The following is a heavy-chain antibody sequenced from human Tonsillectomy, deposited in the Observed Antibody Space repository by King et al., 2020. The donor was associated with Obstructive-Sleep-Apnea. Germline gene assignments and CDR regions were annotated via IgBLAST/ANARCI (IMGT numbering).Heavy chain of an antibody. V-gene: IGHV4-59*08. D-gene: IGHD3-10*01. CDR3: ARARRGSGTYYDY. CDR2: IYYSGNT. CDR1: GDSISSYY. J-gene: IGHJ4*02. Sequence: QLQESGPGLVKPSETLSLTCTVSGDSISSYYWSWIRQPPGKGLEWVGYIYYSGNTNYNPSLKSRVTISVDTSKNQFSLTLTSVTAADTAVYYCARARRGSGTYYDYWGQGTLVTVSS.